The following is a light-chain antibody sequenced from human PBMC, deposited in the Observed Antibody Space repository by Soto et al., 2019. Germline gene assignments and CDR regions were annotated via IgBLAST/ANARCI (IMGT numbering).Light chain of an antibody. CDR3: QKYNSVPFT. Sequence: DIQMTQSPSSLSASVGDRVTITCRARQGISNYLAWYQQKPGKVPKLLIYAASTLQSGVPSRFSGSGSGTDFTLTISSLQPEDVATYYCQKYNSVPFTFGPGTKLDIK. CDR2: AAS. J-gene: IGKJ3*01. CDR1: QGISNY. V-gene: IGKV1-27*01.